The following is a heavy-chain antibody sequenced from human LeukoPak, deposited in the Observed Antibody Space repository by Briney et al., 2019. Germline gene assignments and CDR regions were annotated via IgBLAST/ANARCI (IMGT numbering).Heavy chain of an antibody. CDR2: IYPGDSDT. CDR3: ARRIYDTSGDYMDV. J-gene: IGHJ6*03. CDR1: GYRFTNYW. V-gene: IGHV5-51*01. Sequence: GESLQIASKGSGYRFTNYWIGWVRQMPGKGLEWMGIIYPGDSDTKYSPSFQGRVTISADKSISTAYLQWSSLKASDTAMYYCARRIYDTSGDYMDVWGKGTTVTVSS. D-gene: IGHD3-22*01.